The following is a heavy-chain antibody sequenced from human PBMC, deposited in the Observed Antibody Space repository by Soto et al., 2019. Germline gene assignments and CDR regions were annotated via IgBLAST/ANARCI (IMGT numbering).Heavy chain of an antibody. V-gene: IGHV1-69*02. D-gene: IGHD3-16*02. J-gene: IGHJ3*02. CDR3: ARGGQEDTYDYIWGSYRSKLDAFDI. Sequence: GASMKVSRKASGGPLSSYTIRWVRQGPGQRPELVGRILPILGIANYAQKFQGRVTITADKSTSTAYMELSSLRSEDTAVYYCARGGQEDTYDYIWGSYRSKLDAFDIWGQGTMVTVSS. CDR2: ILPILGIA. CDR1: GGPLSSYT.